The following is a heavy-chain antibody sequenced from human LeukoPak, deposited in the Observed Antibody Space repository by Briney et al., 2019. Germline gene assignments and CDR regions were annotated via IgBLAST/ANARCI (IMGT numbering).Heavy chain of an antibody. CDR3: ARQTGSGLFILP. V-gene: IGHV4-39*01. CDR2: IYYSGNT. D-gene: IGHD3/OR15-3a*01. CDR1: GGSISTGAYY. J-gene: IGHJ4*02. Sequence: SETLSLTCSVSGGSISTGAYYWGWIRQPPGKGLEWIGSIYYSGNTYYNASLKSQVSISIDTSKNQFSLRLTSVTAADTAVYYCARQTGSGLFILPGGQGTLVTVSS.